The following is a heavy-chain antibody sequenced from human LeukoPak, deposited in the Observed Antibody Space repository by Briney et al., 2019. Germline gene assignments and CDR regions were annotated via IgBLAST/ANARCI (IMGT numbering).Heavy chain of an antibody. CDR3: ARFIQPAFDY. J-gene: IGHJ4*02. CDR2: IYYSGST. V-gene: IGHV4-39*01. CDR1: GGSISSSSYY. D-gene: IGHD5-18*01. Sequence: KPSETLSLTCTVSGGSISSSSYYWGWIRQPPGKGLEWIGSIYYSGSTYYNPSLKSRVTISVDTSKNQFSLKLSSVTAADTAVYYCARFIQPAFDYWGQGTLVTVSS.